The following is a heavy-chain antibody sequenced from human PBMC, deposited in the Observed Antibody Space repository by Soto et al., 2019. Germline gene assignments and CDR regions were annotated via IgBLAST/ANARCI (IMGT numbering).Heavy chain of an antibody. CDR1: EGSFSGYY. V-gene: IGHV4-34*01. CDR3: ARNGSYYDFWSGYYFGGGMDV. CDR2: INHSGST. Sequence: AETLGLTCAVYEGSFSGYYWSWIRQPPGKGLDLIGKINHSGSTNYNPSLKSRVTISVDTSKNQFSLKLSSVTAADTAVYYCARNGSYYDFWSGYYFGGGMDVWGQGTTVTVSS. D-gene: IGHD3-3*01. J-gene: IGHJ6*02.